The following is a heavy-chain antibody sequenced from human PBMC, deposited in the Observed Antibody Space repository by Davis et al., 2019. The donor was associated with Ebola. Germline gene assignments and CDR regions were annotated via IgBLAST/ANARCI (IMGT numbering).Heavy chain of an antibody. CDR3: ARGRTAIEADV. D-gene: IGHD6-25*01. CDR1: GYTFINDY. V-gene: IGHV1-46*01. Sequence: ASVKVSCKASGYTFINDYIHWVRQAPGQGPEWMGIINPKDGRTTFAQKFQGRIIMARDTSTSTAYMELSSLSLDDTAVYYCARGRTAIEADVWGQGTTVTVS. J-gene: IGHJ6*02. CDR2: INPKDGRT.